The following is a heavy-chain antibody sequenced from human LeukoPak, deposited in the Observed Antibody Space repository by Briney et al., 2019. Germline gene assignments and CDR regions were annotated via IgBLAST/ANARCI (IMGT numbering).Heavy chain of an antibody. V-gene: IGHV3-30*04. Sequence: GGSLRLSCAASGFTFSSYAMHWVRQAPGKGLEWVAVISYDGRNKYYADSVKGRFTISRDNSKNTLNLQMNSMRGEDTAVYYGARGGSYLDYWGQGTLVTVSS. J-gene: IGHJ4*02. CDR3: ARGGSYLDY. CDR1: GFTFSSYA. D-gene: IGHD1-26*01. CDR2: ISYDGRNK.